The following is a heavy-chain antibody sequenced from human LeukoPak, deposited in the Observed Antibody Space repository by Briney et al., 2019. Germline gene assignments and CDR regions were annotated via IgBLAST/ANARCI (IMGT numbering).Heavy chain of an antibody. CDR3: ARDSEDAFDI. CDR1: GFTFDDYA. J-gene: IGHJ3*02. CDR2: ISWNSGSI. V-gene: IGHV3-9*01. Sequence: GGSLRLSCADSGFTFDDYAMHWVRQVPGKGLEWVSGISWNSGSIGYADSVKGRFTISRDNSKNTLYLQMNSLRAEDTAVYYCARDSEDAFDIWGQGTMVTVSS.